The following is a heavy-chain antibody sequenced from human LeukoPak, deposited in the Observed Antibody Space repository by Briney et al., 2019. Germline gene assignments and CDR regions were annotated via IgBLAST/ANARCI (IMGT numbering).Heavy chain of an antibody. J-gene: IGHJ4*02. D-gene: IGHD3-3*01. CDR2: INHSGST. Sequence: SETLSLTCAVYGGSFSGYYWSWIRQPPGKGLEWIGEINHSGSTNYNPSLKSRVTISVDTSKNQFSLKLSSVTAADTAVYYCARWSYDFWSGYQHQRVFDYWGQGTLVTVSS. V-gene: IGHV4-34*01. CDR1: GGSFSGYY. CDR3: ARWSYDFWSGYQHQRVFDY.